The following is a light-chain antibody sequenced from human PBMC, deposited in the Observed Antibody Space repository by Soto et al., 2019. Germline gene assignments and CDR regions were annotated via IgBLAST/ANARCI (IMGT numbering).Light chain of an antibody. J-gene: IGLJ1*01. CDR1: SSDVGDYDY. V-gene: IGLV2-14*01. CDR2: EVS. Sequence: QSALTQPASVSGSPGQSITISCTGTSSDVGDYDYVSWYQQHPGKAPKLMIYEVSNRPSGVSNRFSGSKSGNTASLTISGLQAEDEADYYCSSYTSSSTLAVFGTGTKLTVL. CDR3: SSYTSSSTLAV.